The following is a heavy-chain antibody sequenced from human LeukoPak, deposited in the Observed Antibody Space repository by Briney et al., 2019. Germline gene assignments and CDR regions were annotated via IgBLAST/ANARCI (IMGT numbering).Heavy chain of an antibody. CDR1: GYTFTGYY. D-gene: IGHD2-15*01. V-gene: IGHV1-2*02. CDR3: ARGLSCSGNTCYAAHFDS. Sequence: ASVKVSCKASGYTFTGYYMHWVRQAPGQGLEWMGWINPNSGGTNYAQKFQGRVTMTRDTSISTAYMELRSLRSDDTAVYYCARGLSCSGNTCYAAHFDSWGQGTLVTVSS. CDR2: INPNSGGT. J-gene: IGHJ4*02.